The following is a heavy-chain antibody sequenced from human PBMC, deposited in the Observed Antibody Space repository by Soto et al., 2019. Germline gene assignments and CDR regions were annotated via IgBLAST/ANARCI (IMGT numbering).Heavy chain of an antibody. CDR3: AREFGTWNWFDP. Sequence: ASLKVSCKASGYTFTSYDINWVRQATGQGLEWMGWMNPNSGNTKYSQKFQGRVSITRDSSATTAYLDLSTLRSEDTAVYYCAREFGTWNWFDPWGQGTLVTVSS. CDR1: GYTFTSYD. J-gene: IGHJ5*02. CDR2: MNPNSGNT. D-gene: IGHD1-1*01. V-gene: IGHV1-8*01.